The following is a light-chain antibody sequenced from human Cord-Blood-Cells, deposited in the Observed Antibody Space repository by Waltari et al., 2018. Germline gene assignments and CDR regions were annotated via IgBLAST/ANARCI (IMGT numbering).Light chain of an antibody. J-gene: IGLJ3*02. Sequence: NFMLTQPHSGSESPGKTVTISCTRSSGSIASNYVQWYQQRPGSAPTTVIYEDNQRPSWVPDRFSGSIDSSSNSASLTISGLKTEDEADYYCQSYDSSNQVFGGGTKLTVL. CDR2: EDN. CDR3: QSYDSSNQV. CDR1: SGSIASNY. V-gene: IGLV6-57*03.